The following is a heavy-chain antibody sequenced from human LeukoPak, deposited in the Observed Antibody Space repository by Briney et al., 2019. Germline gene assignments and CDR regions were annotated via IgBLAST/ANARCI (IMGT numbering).Heavy chain of an antibody. D-gene: IGHD6-6*01. V-gene: IGHV4-59*01. CDR2: IYYSGST. J-gene: IGHJ4*02. CDR1: GGSISSYY. CDR3: ARLVRFSSDYFDY. Sequence: PSETLSLTCTVSGGSISSYYWSWIRQPPGKGLEWIGYIYYSGSTNYNPSLKSRVTISVDTSKNQFSLKLSSVTAADTAVYYWARLVRFSSDYFDYWGQGTLVTVSS.